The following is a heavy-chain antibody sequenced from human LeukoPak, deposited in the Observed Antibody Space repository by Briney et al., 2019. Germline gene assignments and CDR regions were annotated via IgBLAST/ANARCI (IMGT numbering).Heavy chain of an antibody. V-gene: IGHV3-15*01. D-gene: IGHD1-26*01. CDR3: TTDYPARGSGSYNY. CDR1: GFTFSSYG. CDR2: IKSKTDGGTT. Sequence: GGSLRLSCAASGFTFSSYGMSWVRQAPGKGLEWVGRIKSKTDGGTTDYAAPVKGRFTISRDDSKNTLYLQMNSLKTEDTAVYYCTTDYPARGSGSYNYWGQGTLVTVSS. J-gene: IGHJ4*02.